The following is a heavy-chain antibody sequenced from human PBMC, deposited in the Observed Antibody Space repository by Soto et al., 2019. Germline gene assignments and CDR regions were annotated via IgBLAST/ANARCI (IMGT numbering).Heavy chain of an antibody. Sequence: ASVKVSCKASGYTFTSYGISWVRQAPGQGLEWMGWISAYNGNTNYAQKLQGRVTMTTDTSTSTAYMELRSLRSDDTAVYYCARQTRGYCSSTSCPLGFLFDYWGQGTLVTVSS. CDR3: ARQTRGYCSSTSCPLGFLFDY. CDR2: ISAYNGNT. J-gene: IGHJ4*02. V-gene: IGHV1-18*04. CDR1: GYTFTSYG. D-gene: IGHD2-2*01.